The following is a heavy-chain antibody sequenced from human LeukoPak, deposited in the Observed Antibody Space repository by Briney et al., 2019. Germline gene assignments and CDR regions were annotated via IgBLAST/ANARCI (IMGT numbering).Heavy chain of an antibody. J-gene: IGHJ4*02. CDR1: GGSMSTYY. D-gene: IGHD6-6*01. CDR3: AKGTHSSSPIPLDY. CDR2: VYYSGST. Sequence: SETLSLTCTVSGGSMSTYYWSRIRQTPGKGLEWIGYVYYSGSTNYNPSLKSRVTISVDTSKNQFSLKVKSVTAADTAVYYCAKGTHSSSPIPLDYWGQGTLVTVSS. V-gene: IGHV4-59*01.